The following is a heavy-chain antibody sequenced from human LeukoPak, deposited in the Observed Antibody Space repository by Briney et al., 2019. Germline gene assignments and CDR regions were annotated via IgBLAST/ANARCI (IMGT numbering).Heavy chain of an antibody. J-gene: IGHJ3*02. D-gene: IGHD6-19*01. CDR2: IYTSGST. CDR3: ARHGCSSGWSSGPFDI. CDR1: GGSISSYY. V-gene: IGHV4-4*07. Sequence: KPSETLSLTCTVSGGSISSYYWSWIRQPAGKGLEWIGRIYTSGSTNYNPSLKSRVTMSVDTSKNQFSLKPSSVTAADTAVYYCARHGCSSGWSSGPFDIWGQGTMVTVSS.